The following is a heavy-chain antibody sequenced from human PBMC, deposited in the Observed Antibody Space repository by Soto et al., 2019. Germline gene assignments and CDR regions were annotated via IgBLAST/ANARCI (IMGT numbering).Heavy chain of an antibody. Sequence: EVQLLESGGGLVQPGGSLRLSCAASGFTFSSYAMSWVRQAPGKGLEWVSAISGSGGSTYYADSVKGRFTISRDNSKNTLYLQMNSLRAEDTAVYYCAKANTGYSGYDPKVLAYYYYYMDVWGKGTTVTVSS. J-gene: IGHJ6*03. D-gene: IGHD5-12*01. V-gene: IGHV3-23*01. CDR3: AKANTGYSGYDPKVLAYYYYYMDV. CDR1: GFTFSSYA. CDR2: ISGSGGST.